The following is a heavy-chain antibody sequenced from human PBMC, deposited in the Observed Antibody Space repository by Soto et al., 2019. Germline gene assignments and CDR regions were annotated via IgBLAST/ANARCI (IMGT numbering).Heavy chain of an antibody. CDR2: INHSGST. CDR1: GGSFSGYY. J-gene: IGHJ4*02. Sequence: SETLSLTCAVYGGSFSGYYWSWIRQPPGKGLEWIGEINHSGSTNYNPSLKSRVTISVDTSKNQFSLKLSSVTAADTAVYYCASPRPYSNYLIYWGQGTLVTVSS. D-gene: IGHD4-4*01. CDR3: ASPRPYSNYLIY. V-gene: IGHV4-34*01.